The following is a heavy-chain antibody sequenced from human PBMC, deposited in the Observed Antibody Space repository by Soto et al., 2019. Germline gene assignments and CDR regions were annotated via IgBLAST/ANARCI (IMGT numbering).Heavy chain of an antibody. Sequence: PSETLSLTCTVSGGSISSYYWSWIRQAPGKGLEWIGHIYDSGSTDYNPSLKSRVTISADTSKNQFSLTLSSVTAADPAVYYCARAVGGTSGGTEYFQHWGQGTLVTVSS. D-gene: IGHD1-26*01. CDR1: GGSISSYY. CDR3: ARAVGGTSGGTEYFQH. CDR2: IYDSGST. V-gene: IGHV4-59*01. J-gene: IGHJ1*01.